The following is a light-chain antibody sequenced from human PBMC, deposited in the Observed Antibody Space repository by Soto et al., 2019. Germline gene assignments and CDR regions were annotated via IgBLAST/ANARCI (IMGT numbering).Light chain of an antibody. CDR2: RAS. V-gene: IGKV3-15*01. CDR3: QQYNNWYT. Sequence: EIVMTQSPATLSVSPGERATLSCRASQSVYSNVAWYQQRPGQAPRLLIYRASTRATGIPARFSGSGSGTEFTLTISSLQSEDFALYYCQQYNNWYTFGQGTRLEI. CDR1: QSVYSN. J-gene: IGKJ5*01.